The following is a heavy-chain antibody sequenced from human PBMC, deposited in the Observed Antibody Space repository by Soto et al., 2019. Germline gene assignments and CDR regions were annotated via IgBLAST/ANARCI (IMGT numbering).Heavy chain of an antibody. CDR3: AVAVAGPTAIGY. V-gene: IGHV3-74*01. CDR2: INSDGSST. J-gene: IGHJ4*02. Sequence: EVQLVECGGGLGQPGGSLRLSCAASGFTFSSYWMHWVPQAPGKGLVWVSRINSDGSSTSYADSVKGRFTISRDNAKNTLYLQMNSLRAEDTAVYYCAVAVAGPTAIGYWGQGTLVTVSS. CDR1: GFTFSSYW. D-gene: IGHD6-19*01.